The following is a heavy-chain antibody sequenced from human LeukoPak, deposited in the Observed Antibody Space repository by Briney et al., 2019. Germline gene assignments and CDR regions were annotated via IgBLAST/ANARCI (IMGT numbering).Heavy chain of an antibody. V-gene: IGHV4-30-4*01. CDR3: ARVALELLPNWFDP. CDR2: IYYSGST. D-gene: IGHD1-26*01. Sequence: PSQTLSHTCTVSGGSISSGDYYWSWIRQPPGKGLEWIGYIYYSGSTYYNPSLKSRVTISVDTSKNQFSLKLSPVTAADTAVYYCARVALELLPNWFDPWGQGTLVTVSS. J-gene: IGHJ5*02. CDR1: GGSISSGDYY.